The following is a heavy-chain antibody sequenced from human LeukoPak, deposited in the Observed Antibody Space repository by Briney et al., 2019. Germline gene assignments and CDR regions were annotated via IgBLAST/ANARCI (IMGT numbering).Heavy chain of an antibody. D-gene: IGHD4-17*01. V-gene: IGHV4-4*07. Sequence: PSETLSLTCTVSGGSITSYYWSWIRQPAGKGLEWIGRIYTSGTTHYNPSLKSRVTMSVDTSKNQFSLKLSSVTAADTAVYYCARLSTVTTSFDYWGQGTLVTVSS. CDR1: GGSITSYY. CDR3: ARLSTVTTSFDY. J-gene: IGHJ4*02. CDR2: IYTSGTT.